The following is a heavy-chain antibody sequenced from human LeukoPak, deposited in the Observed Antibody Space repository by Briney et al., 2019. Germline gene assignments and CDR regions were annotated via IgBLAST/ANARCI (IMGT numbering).Heavy chain of an antibody. CDR3: ARDRDVVVVSAHYDAYDI. D-gene: IGHD2-15*01. CDR1: GFTFRDYY. CDR2: ISGPATTT. Sequence: GGSLRLSFAASGFTFRDYYMIWLRQAPGKGLEWISSISGPATTTHYTDSVKGRFAISRDNADNSLYLQMDSLRAEDTAVYYCARDRDVVVVSAHYDAYDIWGQGTLVTVSS. J-gene: IGHJ3*02. V-gene: IGHV3-11*01.